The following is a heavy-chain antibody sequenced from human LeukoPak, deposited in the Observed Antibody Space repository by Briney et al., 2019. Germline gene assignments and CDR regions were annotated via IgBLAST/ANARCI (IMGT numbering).Heavy chain of an antibody. CDR2: ISGSGGST. CDR3: AKDRTVRGVIPNWFDP. J-gene: IGHJ5*02. V-gene: IGHV3-23*01. D-gene: IGHD3-10*01. CDR1: GFTFSSYA. Sequence: GGSLRLSCAASGFTFSSYAMSWVRQAPGKGLEWVSAISGSGGSTYYADSVKARFTISRDNSKNTLYLQMNSLRAEDTAVYYCAKDRTVRGVIPNWFDPWGQGTLVTVSS.